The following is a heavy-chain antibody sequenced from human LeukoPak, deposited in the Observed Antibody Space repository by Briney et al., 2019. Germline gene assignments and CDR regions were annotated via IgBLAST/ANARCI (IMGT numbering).Heavy chain of an antibody. CDR2: IYFSGSA. J-gene: IGHJ4*02. Sequence: PSETLSLTCTVSVGSISRTGYYWSWIRQLPGEGLEWIGYIYFSGSAYYNPSLKSRVTISVDTYRNQVSLKLSSVTAADTAVYYCARAHDILTGYYFFDYWGQGTLVTVSS. V-gene: IGHV4-31*03. CDR1: VGSISRTGYY. D-gene: IGHD3-9*01. CDR3: ARAHDILTGYYFFDY.